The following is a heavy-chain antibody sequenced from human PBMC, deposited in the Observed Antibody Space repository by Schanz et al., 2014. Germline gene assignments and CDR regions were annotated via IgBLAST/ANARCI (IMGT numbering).Heavy chain of an antibody. CDR3: ARIGGSVFDY. J-gene: IGHJ4*02. Sequence: QGQLVESGGGVVQPGKSLRLSCATSGFIFRSFGIHWVRQAPGKGLEWVAVIWSDGTNEYYADSVKGRFTISRDNSKNSRYRQMNSLRAEDTAVYYCARIGGSVFDYWAQGTLVTVSS. CDR2: IWSDGTNE. D-gene: IGHD3-10*01. V-gene: IGHV3-33*03. CDR1: GFIFRSFG.